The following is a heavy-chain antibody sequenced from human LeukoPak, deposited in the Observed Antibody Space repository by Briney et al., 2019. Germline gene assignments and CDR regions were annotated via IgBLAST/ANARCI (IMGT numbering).Heavy chain of an antibody. CDR3: ARLRPSSVHWALGRRPASRHC. J-gene: IGHJ4*02. D-gene: IGHD6-6*01. CDR1: VYPFNTYS. Sequence: PGGSLRLSCAASVYPFNTYSMDCVRHAPGKGLECVSYISSTSGVIYYTHSVRGRFTLSRDIAHNSVYLQMYTVRAENSAVNYCARLRPSSVHWALGRRPASRHCWRQRTLVTDCS. CDR2: ISSTSGVI. V-gene: IGHV3-48*01.